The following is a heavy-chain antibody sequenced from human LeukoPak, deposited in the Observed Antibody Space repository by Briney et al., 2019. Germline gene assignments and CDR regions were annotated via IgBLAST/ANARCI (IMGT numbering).Heavy chain of an antibody. CDR2: IYHSGST. J-gene: IGHJ4*02. D-gene: IGHD2-21*02. CDR3: ARVAYCGGDCYFHFDY. CDR1: GYSISSGYY. V-gene: IGHV4-38-2*02. Sequence: SETLSLTCTVSGYSISSGYYWGWIRQPPGKGLEWIGSIYHSGSTYYNPSLKSRVTISVDTSKNQFSLKLSSVTAADTAVYYCARVAYCGGDCYFHFDYWGQGTLVTVSS.